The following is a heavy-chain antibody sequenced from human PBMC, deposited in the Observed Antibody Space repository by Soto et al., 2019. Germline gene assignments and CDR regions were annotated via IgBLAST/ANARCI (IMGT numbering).Heavy chain of an antibody. CDR1: GYTFTNYG. D-gene: IGHD6-6*01. Sequence: QVQLLQSGAEVKQPGASVKVSCKASGYTFTNYGITWVRQAPGQGLEWMGWISAYNGNTHYTQRLQGRVTMTTDTSTSTASMEMRDLRSDDTAVYYWARLRQLVGYFYNYMDVWGTGTTVSVSS. V-gene: IGHV1-18*01. CDR2: ISAYNGNT. J-gene: IGHJ6*03. CDR3: ARLRQLVGYFYNYMDV.